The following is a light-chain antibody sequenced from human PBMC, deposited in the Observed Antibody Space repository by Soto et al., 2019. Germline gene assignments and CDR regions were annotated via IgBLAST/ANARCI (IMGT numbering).Light chain of an antibody. CDR2: DTS. V-gene: IGKV3-11*01. Sequence: EIVLTQSPGTLSCSPGERATLSCRASQSVSSSYLAWYQQKPGQAPRLLIYDTSNRATGVPARFSGSGSGTDFTLTISSLEPEDFAVYYCHQRSNWPPITFGQGTRLEIK. J-gene: IGKJ5*01. CDR3: HQRSNWPPIT. CDR1: QSVSSSY.